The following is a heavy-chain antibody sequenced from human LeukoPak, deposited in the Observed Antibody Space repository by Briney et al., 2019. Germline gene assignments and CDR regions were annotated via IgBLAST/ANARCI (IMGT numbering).Heavy chain of an antibody. D-gene: IGHD3-22*01. J-gene: IGHJ5*02. V-gene: IGHV1-69*05. CDR1: GGTFSSYA. CDR3: ARDQFYDSSGYPFDL. Sequence: ASVKLSCKASGGTFSSYAISWVRQAPGQGLEWMGRIIPIFGTANYAQKFQGRVTITTDESTSTAYMELSSLRSEDTAVYYCARDQFYDSSGYPFDLWGQGTLVTVSS. CDR2: IIPIFGTA.